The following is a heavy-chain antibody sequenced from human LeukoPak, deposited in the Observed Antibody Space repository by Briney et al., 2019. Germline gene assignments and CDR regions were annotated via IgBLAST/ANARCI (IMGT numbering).Heavy chain of an antibody. V-gene: IGHV3-23*01. CDR2: ISGSGGNT. CDR1: GFTFSSYA. D-gene: IGHD3-22*01. Sequence: GGSLRLSCAASGFTFSSYAMSWVRQAPGKGLEWVSVISGSGGNTYYADSVKGRFTISRDNSKNTLYLQMNSLRAEDTAVYYCAKTYYYDSSGYYYFDYWGQGTLVTVSS. J-gene: IGHJ4*02. CDR3: AKTYYYDSSGYYYFDY.